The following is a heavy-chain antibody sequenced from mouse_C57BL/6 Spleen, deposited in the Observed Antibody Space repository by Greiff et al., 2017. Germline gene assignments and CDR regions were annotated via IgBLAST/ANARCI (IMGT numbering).Heavy chain of an antibody. J-gene: IGHJ2*01. CDR3: ARGPYYSNYYFDD. CDR2: ISDGGSYS. CDR1: GFTFSSYA. D-gene: IGHD2-5*01. Sequence: EVKLMESGGGLVKPGGSLKLSCAASGFTFSSYAMSWVRQTPEKRLEWVATISDGGSYSYYPDNVKGRFTISRDNAKNNLYLQMSHLKSEDTAMYYCARGPYYSNYYFDDWGQGTTRTVSS. V-gene: IGHV5-4*03.